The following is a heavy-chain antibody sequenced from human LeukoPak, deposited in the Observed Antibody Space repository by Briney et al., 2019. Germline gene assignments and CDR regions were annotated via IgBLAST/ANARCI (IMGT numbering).Heavy chain of an antibody. CDR2: IIPIFGTA. CDR3: ARSVWDYYDSSGHAYYYYYMDV. Sequence: SVKVSCKASGYTFTSYAISWVRQAPGQGLEWMGGIIPIFGTANYAQKFQGRVTITADESTSTAYMELSSLRSEDTAVYYCARSVWDYYDSSGHAYYYYYMDVWGKGTTVTISS. V-gene: IGHV1-69*13. D-gene: IGHD3-22*01. J-gene: IGHJ6*03. CDR1: GYTFTSYA.